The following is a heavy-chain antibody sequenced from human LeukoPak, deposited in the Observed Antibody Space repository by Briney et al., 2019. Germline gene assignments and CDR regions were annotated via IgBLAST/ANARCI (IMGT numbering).Heavy chain of an antibody. CDR2: IYPGDSDT. D-gene: IGHD6-19*01. Sequence: GESLKISCKGSGYSFTSYWIGWVRQMPGKGLEWMGIIYPGDSDTRYSPSFQGQVTISADKSISTAYLQWSSLKASDTAKYYCARLREYSSGWYYFDYWGQGTLVTVSS. CDR1: GYSFTSYW. V-gene: IGHV5-51*01. CDR3: ARLREYSSGWYYFDY. J-gene: IGHJ4*02.